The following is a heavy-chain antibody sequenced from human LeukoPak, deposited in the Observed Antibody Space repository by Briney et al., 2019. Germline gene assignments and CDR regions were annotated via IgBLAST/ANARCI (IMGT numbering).Heavy chain of an antibody. Sequence: SETLSLTCTVSGGSISSHYWSWIRQPPGKGLEWIGYIYYSGSTTYNPSLKSRVTISVDTSKNQFSLKLSSVTAADTAVYYCARVLGDSSSWYTYYYMDVWGKGTTVTVSS. CDR1: GGSISSHY. J-gene: IGHJ6*03. D-gene: IGHD6-13*01. CDR2: IYYSGST. V-gene: IGHV4-59*11. CDR3: ARVLGDSSSWYTYYYMDV.